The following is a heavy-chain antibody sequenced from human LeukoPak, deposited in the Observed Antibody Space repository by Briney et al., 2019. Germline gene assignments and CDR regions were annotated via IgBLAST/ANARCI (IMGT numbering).Heavy chain of an antibody. CDR2: INPNSGGT. Sequence: ASVKVSCKASGYTFTGYYMHWVRQAPGQGLEWMGWINPNSGGTNYAQKFQGRVTMTRDTSISTAYMELSRLRSDDTAVYYCASGGVRGVPFYYYYMDVWGKGTTVTISS. J-gene: IGHJ6*03. CDR1: GYTFTGYY. V-gene: IGHV1-2*02. D-gene: IGHD3-10*01. CDR3: ASGGVRGVPFYYYYMDV.